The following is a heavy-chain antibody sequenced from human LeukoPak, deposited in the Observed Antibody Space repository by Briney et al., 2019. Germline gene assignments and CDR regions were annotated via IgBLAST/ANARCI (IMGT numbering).Heavy chain of an antibody. V-gene: IGHV3-23*01. J-gene: IGHJ4*02. CDR2: ISRSGSTT. CDR3: AKDLYSVTGDY. CDR1: GFTFSTYG. D-gene: IGHD6-19*01. Sequence: GGSLRLSCAASGFTFSTYGMSWVRQAPGKGLKWVSLISRSGSTTHYADSVKGRFTISRDNSKNTLYLQMNSLRAEDTAVYYCAKDLYSVTGDYWGQGTLVTVSS.